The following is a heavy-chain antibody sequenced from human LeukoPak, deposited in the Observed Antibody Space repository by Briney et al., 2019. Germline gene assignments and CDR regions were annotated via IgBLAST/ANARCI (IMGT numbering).Heavy chain of an antibody. V-gene: IGHV4-59*01. CDR1: GDSMSRYR. Sequence: ASETLSLTCLVSGDSMSRYRWSWIRQSPGKGLEWIGYIYYGGNTDHNPSLKSRVSISVDTSKNQVSLRLTSVTAADTAVYYCARGTISMDVWGRGTTVTISS. D-gene: IGHD3-9*01. CDR3: ARGTISMDV. J-gene: IGHJ6*03. CDR2: IYYGGNT.